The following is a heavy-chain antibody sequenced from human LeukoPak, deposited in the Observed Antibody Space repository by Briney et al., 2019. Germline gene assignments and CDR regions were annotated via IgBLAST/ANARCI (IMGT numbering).Heavy chain of an antibody. CDR2: INPSGGST. D-gene: IGHD6-13*01. Sequence: ASVKVSCKASGYTFTSYYMHWVRQAPGQGLEWMGIINPSGGSTSYAQKFQGRVTITADKSTSTAYMELSSLRSEDTAVYYCARGGTRIAAADGGPNNWFDPWGQGTLVTVSS. CDR3: ARGGTRIAAADGGPNNWFDP. V-gene: IGHV1-46*01. CDR1: GYTFTSYY. J-gene: IGHJ5*02.